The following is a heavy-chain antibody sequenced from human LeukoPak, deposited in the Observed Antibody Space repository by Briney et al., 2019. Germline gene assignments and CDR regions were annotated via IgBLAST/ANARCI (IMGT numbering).Heavy chain of an antibody. D-gene: IGHD3-22*01. CDR3: ARGQLYYDSSGFDY. CDR2: ISSSSSYI. Sequence: GGSLRLSCAASGFTFSSYSMNWVRQAPGKGLEWVSSISSSSSYIYYADSVKGRFTIYRDNAKNSLYLQMNSLRAEDTSVYYCARGQLYYDSSGFDYWGQGTLVTVSS. V-gene: IGHV3-21*01. CDR1: GFTFSSYS. J-gene: IGHJ4*02.